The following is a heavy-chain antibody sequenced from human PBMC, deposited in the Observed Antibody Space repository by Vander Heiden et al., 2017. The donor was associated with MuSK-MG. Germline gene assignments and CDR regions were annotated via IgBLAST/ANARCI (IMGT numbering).Heavy chain of an antibody. CDR3: ARGWANYGLDV. CDR1: SGSFSTYY. J-gene: IGHJ6*02. Sequence: QVQLQQWGAGLLKPSETLSLTCAVYSGSFSTYYWTWIRQPPGKGLEWIGEINHSGITHYNPSLKSRVTISVDTSKNQFSLKLSSVTAADTAVYYCARGWANYGLDVWGQGTTVTVSS. CDR2: INHSGIT. V-gene: IGHV4-34*01. D-gene: IGHD7-27*01.